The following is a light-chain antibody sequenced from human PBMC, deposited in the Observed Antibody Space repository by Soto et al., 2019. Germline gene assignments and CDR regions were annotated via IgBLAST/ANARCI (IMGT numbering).Light chain of an antibody. CDR3: PPYDDLHVS. J-gene: IGKJ5*01. V-gene: IGKV3-20*01. CDR2: GVS. Sequence: EIELTQSPGTLSLSPGERATVSCRASHRLASNYLAWYQQRPGQDPARLLYGVSSRATGIPDSVSGSGYGPDFSLAVCIVYPEHFVLDVCPPYDDLHVSFGQGTPVDIK. CDR1: HRLASNY.